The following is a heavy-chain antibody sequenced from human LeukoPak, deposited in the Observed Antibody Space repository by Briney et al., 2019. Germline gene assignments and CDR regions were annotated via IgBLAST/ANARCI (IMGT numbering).Heavy chain of an antibody. CDR3: ARSPSLSKPYYYMDV. CDR1: GGSISSYY. J-gene: IGHJ6*03. CDR2: IYTSGST. V-gene: IGHV4-4*09. D-gene: IGHD2-2*01. Sequence: SETLSLTCTVSGGSISSYYWSWIRQPPGKGLEWIGYIYTSGSTNYNPSLKSRVTISVDTSKNQFSLKLSSVTAADTALYYCARSPSLSKPYYYMDVWGKGTTVTVSS.